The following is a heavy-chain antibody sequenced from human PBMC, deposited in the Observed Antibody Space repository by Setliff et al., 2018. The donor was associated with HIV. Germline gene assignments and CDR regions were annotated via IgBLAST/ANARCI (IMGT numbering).Heavy chain of an antibody. CDR2: MSYTGIN. CDR3: ARAPYVSGSFGWFDP. V-gene: IGHV4-31*01. J-gene: IGHJ5*02. D-gene: IGHD3-10*01. Sequence: LSLTCTVSGASISDYYWNWFRQSPGKGLEWIGYMSYTGINNYNPSLKSLVTISLDTSKNQFSLKLASVTAADTAVYYCARAPYVSGSFGWFDPWGQGTLVTVSS. CDR1: GASISDYY.